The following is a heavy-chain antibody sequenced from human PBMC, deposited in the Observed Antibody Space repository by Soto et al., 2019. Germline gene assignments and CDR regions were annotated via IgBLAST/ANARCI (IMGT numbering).Heavy chain of an antibody. V-gene: IGHV3-23*01. CDR1: GFTFSSYA. CDR3: AKGDYDFWSGYYSRFDP. D-gene: IGHD3-3*01. Sequence: GGSLRLSCAASGFTFSSYAMSWVRQAPGKGLEWVSAISGSGGSTYYADSVKGRFTISRDNSKNTLYLQMNSLRAEDTAVYYCAKGDYDFWSGYYSRFDPWGQGTLVTVSS. J-gene: IGHJ5*02. CDR2: ISGSGGST.